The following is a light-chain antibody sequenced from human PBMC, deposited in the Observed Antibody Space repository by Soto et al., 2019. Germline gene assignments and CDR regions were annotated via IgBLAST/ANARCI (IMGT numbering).Light chain of an antibody. CDR3: QTWGTGIHVV. Sequence: QLVLTQSPSASASLGASVKLTCTLSSGHSIYAIAWHQQQPEKGPRYLMKLDSDGSHTQGDAIPDRFSGSSSGAERYLTISSLQSEDEADYYCQTWGTGIHVVFGGGTKVTVL. V-gene: IGLV4-69*01. CDR1: SGHSIYA. CDR2: LDSDGSH. J-gene: IGLJ2*01.